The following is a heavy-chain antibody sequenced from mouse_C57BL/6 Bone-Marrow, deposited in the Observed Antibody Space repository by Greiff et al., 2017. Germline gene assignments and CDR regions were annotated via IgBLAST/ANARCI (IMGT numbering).Heavy chain of an antibody. J-gene: IGHJ4*01. V-gene: IGHV1-76*01. CDR1: GYTFTDYY. CDR3: ARLLLPGDYAMDY. Sequence: VQLQQSGAELVRPGASVKLSCKASGYTFTDYYINWVKQRPGQGLEWIARIYPGSGNTYYNEKFKGKATLTAEKSSSTAYMQLSSLTSEDSAVYVCARLLLPGDYAMDYWGQGTSVTVSS. D-gene: IGHD1-1*01. CDR2: IYPGSGNT.